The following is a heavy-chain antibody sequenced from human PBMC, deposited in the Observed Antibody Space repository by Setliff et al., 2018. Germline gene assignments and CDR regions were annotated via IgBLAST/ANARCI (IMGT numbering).Heavy chain of an antibody. Sequence: GGSLRLSCAASGFTFSSYAMTWVRQAPGKGLERVSAISGRGDSTFYEDAVRGRFTISRDNSKNTVYLRMNALRAEDTGLYYCARDRGQVTVNNRYGFYYYGMDVWGQGTTVTVSS. CDR3: ARDRGQVTVNNRYGFYYYGMDV. CDR2: ISGRGDST. CDR1: GFTFSSYA. D-gene: IGHD3-16*02. V-gene: IGHV3-23*01. J-gene: IGHJ6*02.